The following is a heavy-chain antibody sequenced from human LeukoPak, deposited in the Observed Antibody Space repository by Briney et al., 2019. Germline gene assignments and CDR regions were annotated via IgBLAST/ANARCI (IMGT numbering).Heavy chain of an antibody. CDR1: GGSISSYY. D-gene: IGHD3-16*02. CDR3: ARGHYVWGSYRPWYFDL. Sequence: PETLSLTCTVSGGSISSYYWSWIRQPPGKGLEWIGYIYYSGSTNYNPSLKSRVTISVDTSKNQFSLKLSSVTAADTAVYYCARGHYVWGSYRPWYFDLWGRGTLVTVSS. J-gene: IGHJ2*01. CDR2: IYYSGST. V-gene: IGHV4-59*01.